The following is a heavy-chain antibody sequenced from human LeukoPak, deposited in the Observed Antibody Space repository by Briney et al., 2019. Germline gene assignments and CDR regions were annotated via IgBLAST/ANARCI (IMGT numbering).Heavy chain of an antibody. CDR1: GGTFSIYA. V-gene: IGHV1-18*01. D-gene: IGHD6-13*01. Sequence: ASVNVSCTASGGTFSIYAISWVRQAPGQGLEWMGWISAYNGNTNYAQKLQGRVTMTTDTSTSTAYMELRSLRSDDTAVYYCARDRAAAANWFDPWGQGTLVTVSS. CDR2: ISAYNGNT. J-gene: IGHJ5*02. CDR3: ARDRAAAANWFDP.